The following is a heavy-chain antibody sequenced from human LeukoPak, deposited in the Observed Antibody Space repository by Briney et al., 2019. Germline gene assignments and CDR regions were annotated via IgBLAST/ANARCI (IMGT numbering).Heavy chain of an antibody. CDR2: IDSSGGYM. CDR1: GFTFNTDS. J-gene: IGHJ4*02. V-gene: IGHV3-21*06. CDR3: LRGDRRDY. Sequence: GGSLRLSCAASGFTFNTDSMNWARQAPGKGLEWVSSIDSSGGYMFYTDSVKGRFIISRDNAKDSLYLQMNNLRAEDTAVYYCLRGDRRDYWGQGTLVTVSS.